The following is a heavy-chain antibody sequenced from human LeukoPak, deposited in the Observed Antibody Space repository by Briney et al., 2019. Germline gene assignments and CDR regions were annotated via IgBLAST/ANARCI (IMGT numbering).Heavy chain of an antibody. Sequence: PGGSLRLSCAASGFTFSSYSMNWVRQAPGKGLEWVSSISSSSSYIYYADSVKGRFTISRDNAKNSLYLQMNSLRAEDTAVYYCARDVRCSSTSCYRLHYYGMDVWGQGTTVTVSS. CDR3: ARDVRCSSTSCYRLHYYGMDV. J-gene: IGHJ6*02. CDR2: ISSSSSYI. CDR1: GFTFSSYS. D-gene: IGHD2-2*01. V-gene: IGHV3-21*01.